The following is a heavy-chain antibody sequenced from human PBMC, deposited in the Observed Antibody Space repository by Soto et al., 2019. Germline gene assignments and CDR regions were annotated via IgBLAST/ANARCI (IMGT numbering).Heavy chain of an antibody. J-gene: IGHJ6*02. CDR3: ARVGARGVATKNYYGMDV. D-gene: IGHD5-12*01. Sequence: ASVKVSCKASGYTFTGYYMHWVRQAPGQGLEWMGWINPNSGGTNYAQKFQGWVTMTRDTSISTAYMELGRLRSDDTAVYYCARVGARGVATKNYYGMDVWGQGTTVTVSS. CDR2: INPNSGGT. CDR1: GYTFTGYY. V-gene: IGHV1-2*04.